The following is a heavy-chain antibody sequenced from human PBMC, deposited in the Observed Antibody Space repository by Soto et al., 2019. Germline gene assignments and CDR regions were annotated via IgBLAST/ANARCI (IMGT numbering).Heavy chain of an antibody. V-gene: IGHV1-46*01. CDR1: GYTFTYNF. CDR3: ARGPHIAVDHYKKYYFDY. CDR2: INPSGGTT. J-gene: IGHJ4*02. D-gene: IGHD2-15*01. Sequence: ASGNVSFKSSGYTFTYNFIHWVRQAPGQGLEWMGIINPSGGTTRAAQKFQGRVTMTRDTSTSTVYMELSSLRSEDTAVYYCARGPHIAVDHYKKYYFDYWGQGTLVTVSS.